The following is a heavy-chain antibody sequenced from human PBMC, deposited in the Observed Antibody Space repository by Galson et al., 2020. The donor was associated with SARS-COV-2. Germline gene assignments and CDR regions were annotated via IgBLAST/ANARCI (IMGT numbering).Heavy chain of an antibody. CDR1: GYTFTSYG. CDR2: ISAYNGNT. D-gene: IGHD6-13*01. Sequence: ASVKVSCKASGYTFTSYGISWVRQAPGQGLEWMGWISAYNGNTNYAQKLQGRVTMTTDTSTSTAYMELRSLRSDDTAVYYCARGLAAAGTRIDFDYWGQGTLVTVSS. CDR3: ARGLAAAGTRIDFDY. V-gene: IGHV1-18*01. J-gene: IGHJ4*02.